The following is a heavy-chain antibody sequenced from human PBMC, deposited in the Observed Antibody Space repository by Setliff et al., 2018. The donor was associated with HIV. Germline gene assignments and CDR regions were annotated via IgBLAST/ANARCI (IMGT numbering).Heavy chain of an antibody. V-gene: IGHV3-33*06. J-gene: IGHJ6*02. CDR1: GFTFSSYG. CDR2: IWYDGTEK. CDR3: AKDRDYISSRLTHFYYFGLDV. D-gene: IGHD3-16*01. Sequence: LRLSCAASGFTFSSYGMHWVRQAPGRGLEWVALIWYDGTEKYYGDSVKGRLTISRYNAKNTLYLDMNSLRAEDTAVYYCAKDRDYISSRLTHFYYFGLDVWGQGTTVTVSS.